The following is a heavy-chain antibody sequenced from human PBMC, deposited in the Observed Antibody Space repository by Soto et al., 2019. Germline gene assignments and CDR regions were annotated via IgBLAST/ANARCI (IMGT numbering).Heavy chain of an antibody. Sequence: QVQLVESGGVLVKPGGSLRLSCAASGFTFSDYYISRIRQAPGKGLEWVGYISSSGFSTFYAGSVKGRFTISRDRGENLVYLEMNTLRAEDTAVYYCARDRFTYSDSAMDVWGQGTTVIVSS. CDR1: GFTFSDYY. CDR2: ISSSGFST. D-gene: IGHD3-16*01. J-gene: IGHJ6*02. CDR3: ARDRFTYSDSAMDV. V-gene: IGHV3-11*01.